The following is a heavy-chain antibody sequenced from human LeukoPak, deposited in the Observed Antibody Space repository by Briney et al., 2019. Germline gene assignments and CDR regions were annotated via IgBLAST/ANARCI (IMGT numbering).Heavy chain of an antibody. Sequence: SETLPLTRTVSGGSISSYYWSWIRQPPGKGLEWIGYIYYSGSTNYNPSLKSRVTISVDTSKNQFSLKLSSVTAADTAVYYCARSDGDYIQYFDYWGQGTLVTVSS. V-gene: IGHV4-59*01. CDR3: ARSDGDYIQYFDY. CDR1: GGSISSYY. J-gene: IGHJ4*02. CDR2: IYYSGST. D-gene: IGHD4-17*01.